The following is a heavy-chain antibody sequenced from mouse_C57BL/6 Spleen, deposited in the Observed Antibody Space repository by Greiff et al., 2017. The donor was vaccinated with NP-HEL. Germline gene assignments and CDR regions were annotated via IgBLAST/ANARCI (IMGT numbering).Heavy chain of an antibody. CDR3: TRVGSPGGAMDY. J-gene: IGHJ4*01. CDR1: GFTFSSYA. Sequence: EVQVVESGEGLVKPGGSLKLSCAASGFTFSSYAMSWVRQTPEKRLEWVAYISSGGDYIYYADTVKGRFTISRDNARNTLYLQMSSLKSEDTAMYYCTRVGSPGGAMDYWGQGTSVTVSS. V-gene: IGHV5-9-1*02. CDR2: ISSGGDYI.